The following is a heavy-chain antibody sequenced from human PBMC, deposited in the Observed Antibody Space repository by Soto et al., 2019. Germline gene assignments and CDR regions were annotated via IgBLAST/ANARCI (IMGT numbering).Heavy chain of an antibody. CDR3: AHRFDWYYFDY. Sequence: SETLSLTCAVSGGSISSGGYSWSWIRQPPGKGLEWIGYIYHSGSTYYSPSLKTRLTIAKDTSKNQVFLTMTNMDPVDTATYYCAHRFDWYYFDYWGQGTLVTVSS. V-gene: IGHV4-30-2*02. CDR1: GGSISSGGYS. CDR2: IYHSGST. J-gene: IGHJ4*02. D-gene: IGHD3-9*01.